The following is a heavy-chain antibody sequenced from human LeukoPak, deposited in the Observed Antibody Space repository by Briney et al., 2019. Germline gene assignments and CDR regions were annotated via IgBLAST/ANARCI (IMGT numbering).Heavy chain of an antibody. CDR3: ARGPYGSGSYY. D-gene: IGHD3-10*01. V-gene: IGHV4-30-4*01. Sequence: SQALSLTCTVSGGSISSGDYYWSWIRQPPGKGLEWIGYIYYSGTTYYNPSLKSRVTISIDTSKNQFSLKLTSVTAADTAVYYCARGPYGSGSYYWGQGTLVTVSS. J-gene: IGHJ4*02. CDR1: GGSISSGDYY. CDR2: IYYSGTT.